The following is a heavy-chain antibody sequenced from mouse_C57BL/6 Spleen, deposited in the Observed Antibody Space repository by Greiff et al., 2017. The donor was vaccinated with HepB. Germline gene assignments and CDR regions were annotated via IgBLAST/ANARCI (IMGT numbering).Heavy chain of an antibody. CDR2: IYPRSGNT. D-gene: IGHD2-4*01. J-gene: IGHJ2*01. Sequence: QVHVKQSGAELARPGASVKLSCKASGYTFTSYGISWVKQRTGQDLEWIGEIYPRSGNTYYNEKFKGKATLTADKSSSTAYMELRSLTSEDSAVYFCARRVIYYDYVDYWGQGTTLTVSS. CDR3: ARRVIYYDYVDY. CDR1: GYTFTSYG. V-gene: IGHV1-81*01.